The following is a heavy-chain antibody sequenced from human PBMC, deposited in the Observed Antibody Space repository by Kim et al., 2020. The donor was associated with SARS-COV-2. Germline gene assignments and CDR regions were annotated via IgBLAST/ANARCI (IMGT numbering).Heavy chain of an antibody. CDR2: ISGDGGST. V-gene: IGHV3-43*02. CDR1: GFTFDDYA. Sequence: GGSLRLSCAASGFTFDDYAMHWVRQAPGKGLEWVSLISGDGGSTYYADSVKGRFTISRDNSKNSLYLQMNSLRTEDTALYYCAKDISYYGSGSYKVSSGLIDYWGQGTLVTVSS. D-gene: IGHD3-10*01. J-gene: IGHJ4*02. CDR3: AKDISYYGSGSYKVSSGLIDY.